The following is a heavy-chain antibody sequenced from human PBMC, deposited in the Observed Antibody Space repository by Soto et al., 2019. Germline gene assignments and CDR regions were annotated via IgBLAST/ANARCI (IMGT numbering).Heavy chain of an antibody. V-gene: IGHV4-31*01. Sequence: HVQLQESGPGLVRPSETLSLTCSVSGGSISSGYHWSWLRQRPGKGLEWLGSIYYSGSTYYNPSLQSQLSMSVTTSTGQFSLRLSSVTAADTAMYYCVRFAKEENPKVGSWHYFDYWGPGTLVTVSS. CDR2: IYYSGST. D-gene: IGHD3-10*01. CDR3: VRFAKEENPKVGSWHYFDY. J-gene: IGHJ4*02. CDR1: GGSISSGYH.